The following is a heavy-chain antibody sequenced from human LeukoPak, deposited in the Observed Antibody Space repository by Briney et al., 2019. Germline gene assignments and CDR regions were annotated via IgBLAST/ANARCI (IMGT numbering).Heavy chain of an antibody. Sequence: SVKVSCKASGGTFSSYAISWVRQAPGQGLEWMGGIIPIFGTANYAQKFQGRVTITADESTSTAYMELSSLRSEDTAVYYCARGSTIFGVVIMGYYYMDVWGKGTTVTVSS. V-gene: IGHV1-69*13. D-gene: IGHD3-3*01. J-gene: IGHJ6*03. CDR2: IIPIFGTA. CDR3: ARGSTIFGVVIMGYYYMDV. CDR1: GGTFSSYA.